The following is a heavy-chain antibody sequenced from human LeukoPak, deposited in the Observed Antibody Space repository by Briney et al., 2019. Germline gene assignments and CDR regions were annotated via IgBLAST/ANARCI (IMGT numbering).Heavy chain of an antibody. CDR2: INHNGNVN. J-gene: IGHJ6*02. V-gene: IGHV3-7*03. CDR3: ARGGGLDV. D-gene: IGHD3-16*01. Sequence: GGSLRLSCAASGFTFSSYWMNWARQAPGKGLEWVSSINHNGNVNYYVDSVKGRFTISRDNAKNSLYLQMSNLRAEDTAVYFCARGGGLDVWGQGATVTVSS. CDR1: GFTFSSYW.